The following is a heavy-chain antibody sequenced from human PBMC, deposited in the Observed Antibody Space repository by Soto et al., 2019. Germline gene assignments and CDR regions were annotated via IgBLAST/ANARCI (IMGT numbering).Heavy chain of an antibody. Sequence: SETLSLTCTVSGGSISSGGYYWSWIRQHPGKGLEWIGYIYYSGSTYYNPSLKSRVTISVDTSKNQFSLKLSSVTAAGTAVYYCARDTEQMVRGVPEGMDVWGQGTTVTVSS. CDR2: IYYSGST. J-gene: IGHJ6*02. CDR1: GGSISSGGYY. D-gene: IGHD3-10*01. CDR3: ARDTEQMVRGVPEGMDV. V-gene: IGHV4-31*03.